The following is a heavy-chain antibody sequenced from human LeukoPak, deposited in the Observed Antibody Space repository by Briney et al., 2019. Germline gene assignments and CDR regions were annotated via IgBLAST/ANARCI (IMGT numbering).Heavy chain of an antibody. CDR3: ARGPPFWGGYGGFDF. D-gene: IGHD3-3*01. V-gene: IGHV1-8*01. CDR2: MNPNSANT. CDR1: GYTFTTYD. J-gene: IGHJ4*02. Sequence: GASVQVSCKASGYTFTTYDINWVRQATGQGLEWMGRMNPNSANTAFAQKFHGRVTLTRNTSIGTAYMELTNLTSEDTAIYYCARGPPFWGGYGGFDFWGQGTLVTVSS.